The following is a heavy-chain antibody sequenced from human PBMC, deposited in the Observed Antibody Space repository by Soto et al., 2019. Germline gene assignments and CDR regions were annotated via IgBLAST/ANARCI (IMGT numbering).Heavy chain of an antibody. CDR2: IIPMFGAA. CDR3: ARDATGSFGYFDL. CDR1: GATFSGFA. Sequence: QVQLVQSGAEVKKPGSSVKASCEASGATFSGFAINWLRQAPGQGPEWMGGIIPMFGAADYAQKFQGRLTIIADKSTTTVFMELSRLRSDDTAVYYCARDATGSFGYFDLWGRGTLVTVSS. J-gene: IGHJ2*01. V-gene: IGHV1-69*06.